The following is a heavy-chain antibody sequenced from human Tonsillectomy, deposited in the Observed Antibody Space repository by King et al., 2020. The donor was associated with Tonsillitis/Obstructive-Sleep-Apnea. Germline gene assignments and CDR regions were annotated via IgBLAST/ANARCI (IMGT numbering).Heavy chain of an antibody. J-gene: IGHJ2*01. CDR3: AKDENWYFDL. V-gene: IGHV3-23*04. CDR1: GFTFSSYA. CDR2: VSGSGGNT. Sequence: VQLVESGGGLVQPGGSLRLSCAASGFTFSSYAMSWVRQAPGRGLEWVSGVSGSGGNTYYADSVKGRFTNSRDNSKNTVYLQMNSLRAEDTAVYYCAKDENWYFDLWGRGTLVTVSS.